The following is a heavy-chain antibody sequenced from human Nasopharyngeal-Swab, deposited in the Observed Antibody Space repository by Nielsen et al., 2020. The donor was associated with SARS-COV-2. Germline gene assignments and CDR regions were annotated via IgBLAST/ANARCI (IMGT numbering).Heavy chain of an antibody. CDR1: GGSISSSSYY. CDR3: ARTYGSGSVFDY. J-gene: IGHJ4*02. CDR2: IYYSGTT. Sequence: SDTLSLTCTVSGGSISSSSYYWGWIRQPPGKGLEWIGSIYYSGTTYYNPSLKSRVTISVDTSKNQFSLKVRSVTAADTAVYYCARTYGSGSVFDYWGQGTLVTVSS. D-gene: IGHD3-10*01. V-gene: IGHV4-39*01.